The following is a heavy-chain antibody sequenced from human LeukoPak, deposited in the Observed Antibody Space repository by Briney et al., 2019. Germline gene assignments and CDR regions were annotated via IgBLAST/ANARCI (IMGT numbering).Heavy chain of an antibody. J-gene: IGHJ4*02. Sequence: GASVKVSCKASGYTFTSYGISWVRQAPGQGLEWMGWISAYNGNTNYAQNLQGRVTMTTDTSTSTAYMELRSLRSDDTAVYYCARPCLDYGDHKGTDYWGQGTLVTVSS. V-gene: IGHV1-18*01. D-gene: IGHD4-17*01. CDR1: GYTFTSYG. CDR2: ISAYNGNT. CDR3: ARPCLDYGDHKGTDY.